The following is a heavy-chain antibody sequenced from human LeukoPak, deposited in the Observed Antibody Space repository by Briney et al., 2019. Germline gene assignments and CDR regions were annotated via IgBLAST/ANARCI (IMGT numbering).Heavy chain of an antibody. D-gene: IGHD4-23*01. V-gene: IGHV3-23*01. J-gene: IGHJ6*03. CDR2: ISGGGGET. CDR3: AKRSGGGNSAHRYMDV. Sequence: TGGSLRLSCAASGFICSNYGMSWVRQAPGKGLEWVSDISGGGGETHYADSVKGRFTISRDNSKSTLYGQMNSLRVEDTAVYYCAKRSGGGNSAHRYMDVWGKGTTVTVSS. CDR1: GFICSNYG.